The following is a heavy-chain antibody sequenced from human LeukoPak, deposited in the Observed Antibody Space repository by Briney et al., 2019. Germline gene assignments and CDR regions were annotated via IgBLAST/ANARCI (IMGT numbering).Heavy chain of an antibody. V-gene: IGHV3-66*01. D-gene: IGHD2-8*01. CDR1: GFTVSTNF. CDR3: ARDNGRRGKPGAFDI. CDR2: IYSGGST. Sequence: GGSLRLSCVASGFTVSTNFMSWVRQAPGKGLEWVSVIYSGGSTYYADSVKGRFTISRDNSRNTLYLQMNSLRPEDTTMYYCARDNGRRGKPGAFDIWGQGTMVTVSS. J-gene: IGHJ3*02.